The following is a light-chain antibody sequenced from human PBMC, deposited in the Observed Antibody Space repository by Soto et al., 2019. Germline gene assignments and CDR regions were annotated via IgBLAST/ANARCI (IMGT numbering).Light chain of an antibody. Sequence: QSVLTQPASVSGSPGQSINISCTGTSNDVGGYNYVSWYQQHPVKAPKLMIYDVSNRPSGVSTRFSGSKSGNTASLTISGLQAEDEADYYCSSYTTSNTVVFGGGTKLTVL. J-gene: IGLJ2*01. CDR3: SSYTTSNTVV. V-gene: IGLV2-14*03. CDR2: DVS. CDR1: SNDVGGYNY.